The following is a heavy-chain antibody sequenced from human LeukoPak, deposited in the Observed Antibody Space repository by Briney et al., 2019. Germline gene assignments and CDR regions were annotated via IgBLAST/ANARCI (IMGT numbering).Heavy chain of an antibody. CDR1: GYTFTSYD. D-gene: IGHD6-13*01. Sequence: ASVKVSCKASGYTFTSYDINWVRQATGQGLEWMGWMNPNSGNTGYAQKFQGRVTMTRNTSISTAYMELSSLRSEDTAVYYCAARPHSSSCYYFDYWGQGTLVTVSS. J-gene: IGHJ4*02. V-gene: IGHV1-8*01. CDR2: MNPNSGNT. CDR3: AARPHSSSCYYFDY.